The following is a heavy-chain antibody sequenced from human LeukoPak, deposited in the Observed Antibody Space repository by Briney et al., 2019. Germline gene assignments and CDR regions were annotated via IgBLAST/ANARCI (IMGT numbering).Heavy chain of an antibody. CDR2: ICSGGST. CDR1: GFTFTNYA. Sequence: GGSLRLSCAASGFTFTNYAMSWVRQAPGKGLEWASRICSGGSTYHADSVKGRFTISRDNSKNMLYLQMNSLRAEDTAVYSCAKRVSGSYRDYYFDYWGQGTLVTVSS. D-gene: IGHD1-26*01. V-gene: IGHV3-23*01. CDR3: AKRVSGSYRDYYFDY. J-gene: IGHJ4*02.